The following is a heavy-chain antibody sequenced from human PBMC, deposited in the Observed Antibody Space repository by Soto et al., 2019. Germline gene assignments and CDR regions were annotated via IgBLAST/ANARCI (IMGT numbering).Heavy chain of an antibody. CDR3: AREPPRATAGLNYFDP. V-gene: IGHV1-18*01. J-gene: IGHJ5*02. D-gene: IGHD6-13*01. CDR2: ISPFNGHT. Sequence: QVPLVQSGIEVKKPGASVKVSCKTSGYTFINFGIGWVRQAPGQGLEWMGWISPFNGHTHYAQKFQGRVSLTTDTSTSTAFLELRSLTYDDTAVYYCAREPPRATAGLNYFDPWGQGTLVTVSS. CDR1: GYTFINFG.